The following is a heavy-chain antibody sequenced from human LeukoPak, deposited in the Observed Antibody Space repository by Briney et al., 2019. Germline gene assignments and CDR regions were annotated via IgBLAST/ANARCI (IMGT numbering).Heavy chain of an antibody. Sequence: GGSLRLSCAASGFTVSSNYMSWVCQAPGKGLEWVSVIYSGGSTYYADSVKGRFTISRDNSKNTVYLQMNSLRAEDTAVYYCARDGIVGARGRAFDIWGQGTMVTVSS. CDR2: IYSGGST. J-gene: IGHJ3*02. CDR3: ARDGIVGARGRAFDI. V-gene: IGHV3-66*02. D-gene: IGHD1-26*01. CDR1: GFTVSSNY.